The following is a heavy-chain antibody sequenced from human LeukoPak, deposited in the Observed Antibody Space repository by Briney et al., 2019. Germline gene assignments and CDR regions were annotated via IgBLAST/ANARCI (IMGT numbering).Heavy chain of an antibody. CDR1: GFTFSSYA. D-gene: IGHD1-20*01. CDR2: ISGSGGST. Sequence: GGSLRPSCAASGFTFSSYAMSWVRQAPGKGLEWVSAISGSGGSTYYADSVKGRFTISRDNSKNTLYLQMNSLRAEDTAVYYCAKVGPYNWNDIGGVVDYWGQGTLVTVSS. J-gene: IGHJ4*02. CDR3: AKVGPYNWNDIGGVVDY. V-gene: IGHV3-23*01.